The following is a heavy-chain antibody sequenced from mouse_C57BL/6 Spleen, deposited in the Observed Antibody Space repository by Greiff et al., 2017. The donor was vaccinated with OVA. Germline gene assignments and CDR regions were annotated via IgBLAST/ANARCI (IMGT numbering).Heavy chain of an antibody. CDR3: ITTVVEGY. CDR1: GFTFSNYW. D-gene: IGHD1-1*01. J-gene: IGHJ2*01. V-gene: IGHV6-3*01. Sequence: DVMLVESGGGLVQPGGSMKLSCVASGFTFSNYWMNWVRQSPEKGLEWVAQIRLKSDNYATHYAESVKGRFTISRDDSKSSVYLQMNNLRAEDTGIYYCITTVVEGYWGQGTTLTVSS. CDR2: IRLKSDNYAT.